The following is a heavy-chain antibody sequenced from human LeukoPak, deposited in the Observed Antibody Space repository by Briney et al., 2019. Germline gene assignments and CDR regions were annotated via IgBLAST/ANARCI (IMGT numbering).Heavy chain of an antibody. D-gene: IGHD3-10*01. CDR2: MNPNSGNT. CDR3: ARDMVRGVTPRHYYYGMDV. V-gene: IGHV1-8*01. CDR1: GYTFTSYD. J-gene: IGHJ6*02. Sequence: ASVKVSCKASGYTFTSYDINWVRQATGQGLEWMGWMNPNSGNTGYAQKFQGRVTMTRNTSISTAYMELSSLRSEDTAVYYCARDMVRGVTPRHYYYGMDVWGQGTTVTVSS.